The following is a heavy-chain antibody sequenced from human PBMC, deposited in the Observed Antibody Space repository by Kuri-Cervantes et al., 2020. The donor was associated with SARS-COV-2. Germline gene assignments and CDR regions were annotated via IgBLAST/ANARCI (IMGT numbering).Heavy chain of an antibody. CDR2: ISYDGSDK. Sequence: GESLKISCAASGFTFSSYAMHWVRQAPGEGLEWVAVISYDGSDKYYADSVKGRFTISRDNSKNTLYLQMNTLRAEDTAVYYCARSIKQWLLYWFFGLWGRGTLVTVSS. J-gene: IGHJ2*01. CDR1: GFTFSSYA. D-gene: IGHD6-19*01. CDR3: ARSIKQWLLYWFFGL. V-gene: IGHV3-30*01.